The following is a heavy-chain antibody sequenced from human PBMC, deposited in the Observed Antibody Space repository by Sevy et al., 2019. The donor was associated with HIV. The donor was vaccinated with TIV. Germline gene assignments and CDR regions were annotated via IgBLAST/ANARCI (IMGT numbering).Heavy chain of an antibody. CDR3: ARSQNVDSAPFDY. CDR1: GDSLSSADYY. CDR2: FFYSDNF. J-gene: IGHJ4*02. V-gene: IGHV4-30-4*01. D-gene: IGHD5-18*01. Sequence: SETLSLTCSVSGDSLSSADYYWSWVRQPPGKGLEWIRYFFYSDNFYYNPYLKSRLTISVDTSKNQFSLKLTSVTAADSAVYYSARSQNVDSAPFDYWGQGTPVTVSS.